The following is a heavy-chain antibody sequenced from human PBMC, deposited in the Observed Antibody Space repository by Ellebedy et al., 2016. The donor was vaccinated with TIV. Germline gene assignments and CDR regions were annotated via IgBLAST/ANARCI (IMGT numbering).Heavy chain of an antibody. CDR1: GGSLSSYS. J-gene: IGHJ6*02. Sequence: GGSLKISCEASGGSLSSYSMNWVRQAPGKGLEWVSSISSDSAFTYYADSVKGRFTISRDNGKNSLYLRMNSLRAGDTAVYHCARTSYYFGMDVWGHGTTVTVSS. CDR2: ISSDSAFT. CDR3: ARTSYYFGMDV. V-gene: IGHV3-21*01.